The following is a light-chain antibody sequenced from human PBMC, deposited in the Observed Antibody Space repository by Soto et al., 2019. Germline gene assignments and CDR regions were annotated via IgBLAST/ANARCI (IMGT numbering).Light chain of an antibody. J-gene: IGKJ3*01. Sequence: EIVLTQSPGTRSLSPGERATLSCWASQSISSNYLAWYQQKPGQPPRLLISGSSIRATGIPKRFSGSASGTNFTLTISSLEPEDFAVFYCQQYGSSPFTFGPGTKVDFK. V-gene: IGKV3-20*01. CDR2: GSS. CDR3: QQYGSSPFT. CDR1: QSISSNY.